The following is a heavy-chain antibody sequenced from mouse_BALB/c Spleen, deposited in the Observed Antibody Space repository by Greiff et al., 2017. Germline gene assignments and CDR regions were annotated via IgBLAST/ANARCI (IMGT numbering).Heavy chain of an antibody. V-gene: IGHV14-4*02. CDR2: IDPENGDT. CDR3: KARNTVEATDY. D-gene: IGHD1-1*01. CDR1: GFNIKDYY. J-gene: IGHJ2*01. Sequence: EVQLQQSGAELVRSGASVKLSCTASGFNIKDYYMHWVKQRPEQGLEWIGWIDPENGDTEYAPKFQGKATMTADTSSNTAYLQISSLTSEDTAVYYCKARNTVEATDYWGQGTTLTVSS.